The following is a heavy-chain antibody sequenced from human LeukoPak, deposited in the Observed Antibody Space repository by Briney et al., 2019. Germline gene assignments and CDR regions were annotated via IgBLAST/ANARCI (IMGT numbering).Heavy chain of an antibody. CDR2: IYYSGST. V-gene: IGHV4-59*08. Sequence: SETLSLTCTVSGGSISSYYWSWIRQPPGKGLEWIGYIYYSGSTNYNPSLKSRVTISVDTSKNQFSLKLSSVTAADTAVYYCARVEGYIHYYGMDVWGQGTTVTVSS. D-gene: IGHD1-1*01. J-gene: IGHJ6*02. CDR3: ARVEGYIHYYGMDV. CDR1: GGSISSYY.